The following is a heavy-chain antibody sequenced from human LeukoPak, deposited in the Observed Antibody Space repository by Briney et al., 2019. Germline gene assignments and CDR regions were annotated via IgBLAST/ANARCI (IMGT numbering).Heavy chain of an antibody. Sequence: EPGGSLRLSCAAAGFTFSNYWMSWVRQAPGKGLEWVANIKQDRSEKYYVDSVKGRFTISRDNAKNSLYLQMNSLRAEDTALYYCAKDIWTHGKEYYYGMDVWGQGTTVTVSS. J-gene: IGHJ6*02. CDR3: AKDIWTHGKEYYYGMDV. CDR2: IKQDRSEK. CDR1: GFTFSNYW. D-gene: IGHD3/OR15-3a*01. V-gene: IGHV3-7*03.